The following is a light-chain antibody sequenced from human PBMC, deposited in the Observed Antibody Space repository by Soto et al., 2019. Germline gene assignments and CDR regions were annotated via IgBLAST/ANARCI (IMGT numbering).Light chain of an antibody. CDR3: QQYNSGYT. CDR1: QSVSNN. Sequence: EIVMTQSPATLSVSPGERATLSCRASQSVSNNLAWYQQKPGQATRLLIYHASTRATGVPARFSSSESGTEFTLTISSLQSEDFAGYYCQQYNSGYTFGQGTKLEIK. J-gene: IGKJ2*01. CDR2: HAS. V-gene: IGKV3-15*01.